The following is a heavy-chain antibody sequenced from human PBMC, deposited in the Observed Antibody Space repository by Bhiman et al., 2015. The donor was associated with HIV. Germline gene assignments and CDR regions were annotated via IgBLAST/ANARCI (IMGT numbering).Heavy chain of an antibody. J-gene: IGHJ4*02. CDR3: ARGGPTYYFFWSTYSAGLLDY. CDR1: EFTFSTYD. V-gene: IGHV3-13*01. Sequence: EVQLVESGGVVVQPGGSLRLSCAASEFTFSTYDMHWVRQGAGKSLEWVAAIGTAGDTFYSGSVKGRFTISREDAKNSLYLQMNSLRVGDTAVYYCARGGPTYYFFWSTYSAGLLDYWGQGTLVTVSS. D-gene: IGHD3-3*01. CDR2: IGTAGDT.